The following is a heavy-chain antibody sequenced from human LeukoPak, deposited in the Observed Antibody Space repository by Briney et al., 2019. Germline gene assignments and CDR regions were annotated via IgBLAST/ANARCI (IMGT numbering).Heavy chain of an antibody. Sequence: GESLKISCKGSGYSFTNYGISWVRQAPGQGLEWMGWISGYNGHIVNAQKLQGRVTMTTDKSTSTAYMEVRSLRSDDTAVFYCARDRYAGSYADAFDVWGQGTMVTVSS. V-gene: IGHV1-18*01. J-gene: IGHJ3*01. CDR3: ARDRYAGSYADAFDV. CDR2: ISGYNGHI. D-gene: IGHD1-26*01. CDR1: GYSFTNYG.